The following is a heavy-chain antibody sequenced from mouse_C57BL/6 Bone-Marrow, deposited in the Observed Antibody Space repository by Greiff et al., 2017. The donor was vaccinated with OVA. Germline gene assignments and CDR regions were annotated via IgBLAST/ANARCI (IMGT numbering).Heavy chain of an antibody. Sequence: EVNLVESGGGLVQSGRSLRLSCATSGFTFSDFYMEWVRQAPGKGLEWIAASRNKANDYTTEYSASVKGRFIVSRDTSQSILYLQMNALRAEDTAMYYCAREANWGSWYFDVWGTGTTVTVSS. CDR2: SRNKANDYTT. D-gene: IGHD4-1*01. J-gene: IGHJ1*03. CDR1: GFTFSDFY. CDR3: AREANWGSWYFDV. V-gene: IGHV7-1*01.